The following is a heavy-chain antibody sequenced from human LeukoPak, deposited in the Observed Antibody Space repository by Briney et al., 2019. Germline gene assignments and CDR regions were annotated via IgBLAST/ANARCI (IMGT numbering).Heavy chain of an antibody. CDR1: GGSISSGSYY. Sequence: KASETLSLTCTVSGGSISSGSYYWSWIRQPAGKGLEWIGRIYTSGSTNYNPSLKSRATISVDTSKNQFSLKLSSVTAADTAVYYCARGRYSSSSGFLFDPWGQGTLVTVSS. CDR2: IYTSGST. CDR3: ARGRYSSSSGFLFDP. D-gene: IGHD6-6*01. J-gene: IGHJ5*02. V-gene: IGHV4-61*02.